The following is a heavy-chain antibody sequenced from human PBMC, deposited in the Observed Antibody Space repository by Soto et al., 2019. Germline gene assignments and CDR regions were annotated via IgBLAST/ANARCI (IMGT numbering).Heavy chain of an antibody. CDR1: GYTFTGYY. V-gene: IGHV1-2*04. CDR3: ARGDDILTGYYMGGDY. CDR2: INPNSGGT. Sequence: ASVKVSCKASGYTFTGYYMHWVRQAPGQGLEWMGWINPNSGGTNYAQKFQGWVTMTRDTSISTAYMELSRLRSDDTAVYYCARGDDILTGYYMGGDYWGQGTLVTVSS. D-gene: IGHD3-9*01. J-gene: IGHJ4*02.